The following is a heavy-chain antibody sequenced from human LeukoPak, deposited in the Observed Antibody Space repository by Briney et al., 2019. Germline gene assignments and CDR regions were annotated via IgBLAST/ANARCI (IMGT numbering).Heavy chain of an antibody. CDR2: TTESETT. CDR1: GFTFVNYA. Sequence: GGSLRLSCAASGFTFVNYALSWIRQAPGKGLEWVSTTTESETTYYAESVKGRFTISRDNSKNTLYLQMNTLRAEDTALYFCATGPYSSAHYYFVYWGQGTLVTVSS. D-gene: IGHD6-13*01. CDR3: ATGPYSSAHYYFVY. V-gene: IGHV3-23*01. J-gene: IGHJ4*02.